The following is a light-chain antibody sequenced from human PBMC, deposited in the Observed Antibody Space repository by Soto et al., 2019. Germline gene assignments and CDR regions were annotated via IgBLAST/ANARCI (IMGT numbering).Light chain of an antibody. CDR3: SSYTTNITPVV. V-gene: IGLV2-14*01. CDR1: SGDIGGYNY. J-gene: IGLJ2*01. Sequence: QSALTQPASVSGSPGQSITVSCTGTSGDIGGYNYVPWYQQHPGKAPKLLISEVTNRPSGVSNRFSGSKSGNTASLTISGLQAEDEADYYCSSYTTNITPVVFGGGTKLTVL. CDR2: EVT.